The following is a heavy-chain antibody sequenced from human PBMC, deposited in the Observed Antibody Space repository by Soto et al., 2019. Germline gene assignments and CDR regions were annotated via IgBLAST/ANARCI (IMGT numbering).Heavy chain of an antibody. CDR2: IYYSGSA. V-gene: IGHV4-39*01. D-gene: IGHD3-16*01. Sequence: SETLSLTCTVSGGSISSSSYYWGWIRQPPGKGLEWIGSIYYSGSAYYNPSLKSRVTISVDTSKNQFSLKLSSVTAADTAVYYCARLDDYVWGSDYWGQGTLVTVSS. CDR3: ARLDDYVWGSDY. J-gene: IGHJ4*02. CDR1: GGSISSSSYY.